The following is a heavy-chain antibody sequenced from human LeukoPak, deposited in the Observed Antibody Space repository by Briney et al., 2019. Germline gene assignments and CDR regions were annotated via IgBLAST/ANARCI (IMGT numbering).Heavy chain of an antibody. V-gene: IGHV3-23*01. J-gene: IGHJ4*02. Sequence: PGGSLRLSCAASGFTFSSYAMSWVRQAPGKGLEWVLAISGSGGSTYYADSVKGRFTISRDNSKNTLYLQMNSLRAEDTAVYYCAKDSRGYCSSTSCSTADYWGQGTLVTVSS. CDR1: GFTFSSYA. D-gene: IGHD2-2*01. CDR2: ISGSGGST. CDR3: AKDSRGYCSSTSCSTADY.